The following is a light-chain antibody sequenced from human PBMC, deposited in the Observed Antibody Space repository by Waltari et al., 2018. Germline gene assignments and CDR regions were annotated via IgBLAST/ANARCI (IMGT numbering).Light chain of an antibody. CDR2: AVS. CDR1: QDINSA. Sequence: IQMTQSPSSVSASVGDRFTITCRATQDINSALAWYQQKPGQAPNLLIYAVSSLQSGVPSRFSGSGSGTHFTLTISSLQPEDVATYYCQQGNTFPPTFGLGTRVQI. CDR3: QQGNTFPPT. J-gene: IGKJ1*01. V-gene: IGKV1-12*01.